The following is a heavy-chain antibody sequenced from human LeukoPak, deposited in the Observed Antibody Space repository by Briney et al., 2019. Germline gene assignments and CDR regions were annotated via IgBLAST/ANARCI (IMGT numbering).Heavy chain of an antibody. J-gene: IGHJ4*02. V-gene: IGHV3-33*01. Sequence: PGGSLRLSCAASGFTFSNYGMHWVRQAPGKGLEWVAIIWYDGSNKYYTDSVKGRFTISRDNSKNTLYLQMNSLRAEDTAVYYCATVRGYSGSWYADYWGQGTLVTVSS. CDR1: GFTFSNYG. CDR2: IWYDGSNK. CDR3: ATVRGYSGSWYADY. D-gene: IGHD6-13*01.